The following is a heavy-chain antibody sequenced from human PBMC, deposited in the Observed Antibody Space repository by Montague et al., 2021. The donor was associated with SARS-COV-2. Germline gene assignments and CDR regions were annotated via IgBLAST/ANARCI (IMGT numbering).Heavy chain of an antibody. D-gene: IGHD2-15*01. V-gene: IGHV4-38-2*02. J-gene: IGHJ5*02. CDR3: ARSFCGPTTCYENWFDL. CDR2: KSSGGSS. Sequence: SETLSLTCTVSGYSISTGYYWGWIRQPPGKGLEFIGSKSSGGSSNYNTPFEGRVTVSVDRSKSQFSLSLTSVSAADTAVYYCARSFCGPTTCYENWFDLWDQGIMVTVSS. CDR1: GYSISTGYY.